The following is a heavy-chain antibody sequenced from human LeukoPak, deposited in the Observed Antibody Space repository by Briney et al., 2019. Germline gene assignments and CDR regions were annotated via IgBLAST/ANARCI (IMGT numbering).Heavy chain of an antibody. CDR2: IKNDGGEE. V-gene: IGHV3-7*01. J-gene: IGHJ4*02. Sequence: GGSLRLSCTASGFDFGAYWMSWVRQAPGKGLEWVANIKNDGGEELYVDSVMGRFTISRDNAKNSVYLHMSSLRAEDTAVYYCVRDWRDGYDTDFDYWGQGTLVTVSS. CDR3: VRDWRDGYDTDFDY. CDR1: GFDFGAYW. D-gene: IGHD5-12*01.